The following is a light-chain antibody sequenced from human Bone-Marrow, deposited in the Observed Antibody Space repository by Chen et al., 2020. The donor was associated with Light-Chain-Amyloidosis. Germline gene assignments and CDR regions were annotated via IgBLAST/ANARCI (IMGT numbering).Light chain of an antibody. Sequence: SYVLTQPSPVPVSPGQTATMACGGNNLASTSVHLYQQTPGQAPLLVVYDDSDRPSGIPERLSGSNSGNTATLTISRVEAGDEADYYCQVWDRSSDRPVFGGGTKLTVL. CDR2: DDS. V-gene: IGLV3-21*02. CDR1: NLASTS. CDR3: QVWDRSSDRPV. J-gene: IGLJ3*02.